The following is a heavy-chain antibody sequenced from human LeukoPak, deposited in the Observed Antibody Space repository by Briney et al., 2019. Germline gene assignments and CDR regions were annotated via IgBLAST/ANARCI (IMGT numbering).Heavy chain of an antibody. V-gene: IGHV4-4*02. CDR2: IYHSGST. CDR1: GFSFSKTW. D-gene: IGHD3-22*01. J-gene: IGHJ4*02. CDR3: ARSLHYYDSSLYFDY. Sequence: GSLRLSCAASGFSFSKTWMKWVRQPPGKGLEWIGEIYHSGSTNYNPSLKSRVTISVDKSKNQFSLKLSSVTAADTAVYYCARSLHYYDSSLYFDYWGQGTLVTVSS.